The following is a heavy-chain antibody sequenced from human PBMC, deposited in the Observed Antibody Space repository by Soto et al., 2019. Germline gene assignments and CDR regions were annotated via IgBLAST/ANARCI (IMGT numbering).Heavy chain of an antibody. CDR2: IYYSGST. CDR1: GGSISSYY. D-gene: IGHD3-9*01. CDR3: ARDPYYILSRTHSGMDV. V-gene: IGHV4-59*01. Sequence: SKTLSLTCTVSGGSISSYYWSWIRQPPGKGLEWIGYIYYSGSTNYNPSLKSRVTISVDTSKKQFSLKLSSVTAADTAVYYCARDPYYILSRTHSGMDVWGQGTTVTVS. J-gene: IGHJ6*02.